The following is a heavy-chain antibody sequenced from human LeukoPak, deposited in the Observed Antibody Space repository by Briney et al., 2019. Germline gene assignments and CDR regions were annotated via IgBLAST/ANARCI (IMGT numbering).Heavy chain of an antibody. J-gene: IGHJ4*02. V-gene: IGHV1-69*05. CDR1: GGTFSSYA. CDR3: ARGSGGATTEGGFDY. Sequence: SVKVSCKASGGTFSSYAISWVRQAPGQGLEWMGGIIPIFGTANYAQKFQGRVTITTDESTSTAYMELSSLRSEDTAVYYCARGSGGATTEGGFDYWGQGTLVTVSS. D-gene: IGHD1-26*01. CDR2: IIPIFGTA.